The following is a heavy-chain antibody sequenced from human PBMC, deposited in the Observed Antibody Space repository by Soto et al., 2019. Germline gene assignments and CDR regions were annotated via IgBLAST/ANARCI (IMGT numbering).Heavy chain of an antibody. CDR3: ARDRDVVVPAAPGWFDP. J-gene: IGHJ5*02. CDR2: ISSSSSTI. CDR1: GFTFSSYS. D-gene: IGHD2-2*01. V-gene: IGHV3-48*01. Sequence: HPGGSLRLSCAASGFTFSSYSMNWVRQAPGKGLEWVSYISSSSSTIYYADSVKGRFTISRDNAKNSLYLQMNSLRAEDTAVYYCARDRDVVVPAAPGWFDPWGQGTLVTVS.